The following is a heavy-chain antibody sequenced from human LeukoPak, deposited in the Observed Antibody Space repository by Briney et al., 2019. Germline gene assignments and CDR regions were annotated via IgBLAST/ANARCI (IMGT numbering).Heavy chain of an antibody. CDR1: GFIVSNFW. J-gene: IGHJ5*02. CDR3: ATDAFSYPNT. D-gene: IGHD3-16*01. V-gene: IGHV3-7*01. CDR2: INEDETGK. Sequence: GGSLRLSCTGSGFIVSNFWMAWVRQAPGKGLEWVANINEDETGKYYVDSVKGRFTISRDNAKNSLFLQMNSVRVEDTAVYYCATDAFSYPNTWGQGTQVTVSS.